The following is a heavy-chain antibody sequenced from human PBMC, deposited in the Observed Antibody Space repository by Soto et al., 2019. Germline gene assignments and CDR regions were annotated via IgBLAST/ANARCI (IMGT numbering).Heavy chain of an antibody. CDR2: INTANGAT. J-gene: IGHJ4*02. CDR3: ATLCGGACYSSDY. D-gene: IGHD2-21*02. Sequence: ASVKVSCKASGYTFTSYYMHWVRQAPGQTLEWMGWINTANGATKYSQKFQGRVMITTDTSASTAYMELSSLRSEDTAVYYCATLCGGACYSSDYWGQGTLVTVSS. CDR1: GYTFTSYY. V-gene: IGHV1-3*04.